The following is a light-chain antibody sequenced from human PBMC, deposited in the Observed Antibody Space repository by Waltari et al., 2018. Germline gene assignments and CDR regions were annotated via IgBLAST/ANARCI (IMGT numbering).Light chain of an antibody. V-gene: IGLV2-14*03. J-gene: IGLJ1*01. CDR1: SSDVGGYNH. CDR2: DVS. CDR3: SSYTSSSTLG. Sequence: QSALTQPASVSGSPGQSITISCTGTSSDVGGYNHVSWYQQHPGKAPKLMICDVSNRPSGVSNRFSGSKSGNTASLTISGLQAEDEADYYCSSYTSSSTLGFGTGTKVTVL.